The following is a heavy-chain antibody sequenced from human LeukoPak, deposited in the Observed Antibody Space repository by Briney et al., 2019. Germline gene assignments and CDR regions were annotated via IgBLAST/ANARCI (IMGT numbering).Heavy chain of an antibody. V-gene: IGHV3-23*01. D-gene: IGHD6-13*01. J-gene: IGHJ4*02. CDR2: ISGSGGST. CDR3: AKSEVRYSSSWYDY. Sequence: GGSLRLSCAPSGFTFSSYAMSWVRQAPGKGLEWVSAISGSGGSTYYADSVKGRFTISRDNSKNTLYLQMNSLRAEDTAVYYCAKSEVRYSSSWYDYWGQGTLVTVSS. CDR1: GFTFSSYA.